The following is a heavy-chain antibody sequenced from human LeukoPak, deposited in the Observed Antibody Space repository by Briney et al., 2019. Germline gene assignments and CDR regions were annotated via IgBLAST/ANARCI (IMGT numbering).Heavy chain of an antibody. CDR2: IYPGDSDT. J-gene: IGHJ6*02. CDR1: GYSFTSYW. Sequence: GESLKISCKGSGYSFTSYWTGWVRQMPGKGLEWMGIIYPGDSDTRYSPSFQGQVTISADKSISTAYLQWSSLKASDTAMYYCALRIVGVSYGMDVWGQGTTVTVSS. V-gene: IGHV5-51*01. CDR3: ALRIVGVSYGMDV. D-gene: IGHD1-26*01.